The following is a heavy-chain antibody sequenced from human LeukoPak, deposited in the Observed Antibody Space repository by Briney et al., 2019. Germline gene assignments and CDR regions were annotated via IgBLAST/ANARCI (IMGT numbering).Heavy chain of an antibody. CDR2: IYSGGST. J-gene: IGHJ4*02. V-gene: IGHV3-53*01. Sequence: GGSLRLSCAASGFTFSSYWMHWIRQAPGKGLVWVSVIYSGGSTYYADSVKGRFTISRDNSKNTLYLQMNSLRAEDTAVYYCASTDFDYWGQGTLVTVSS. CDR3: ASTDFDY. D-gene: IGHD4-11*01. CDR1: GFTFSSYW.